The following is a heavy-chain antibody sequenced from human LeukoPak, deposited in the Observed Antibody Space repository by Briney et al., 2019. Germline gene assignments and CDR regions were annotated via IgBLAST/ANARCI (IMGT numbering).Heavy chain of an antibody. V-gene: IGHV3-49*03. CDR3: TRGSSSGWYIFDY. CDR1: GFTFGDYA. Sequence: PGGSLRLSCTVSGFTFGDYAMSGFRQAPGRGLEWGGFIRSKAYGGTTEYAASVKGRFTISRDDSKSIAYLQMNSLKTEDTAVYYCTRGSSSGWYIFDYWGQGTLVTVSS. J-gene: IGHJ4*02. D-gene: IGHD6-19*01. CDR2: IRSKAYGGTT.